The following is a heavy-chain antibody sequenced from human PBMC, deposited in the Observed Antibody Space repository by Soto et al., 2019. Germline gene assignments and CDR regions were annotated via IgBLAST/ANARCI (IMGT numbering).Heavy chain of an antibody. Sequence: TLSLTCTVSGGSISSSSYYWGWIRQPPGKGLEWIGSIYYSGTTYYNPSLKSRVTISVDTSKNQFSLKLSSATATDTAVYYCARHRGYYDILTGYYTELNFDYWGQGTLVTVSS. CDR2: IYYSGTT. V-gene: IGHV4-39*01. CDR3: ARHRGYYDILTGYYTELNFDY. CDR1: GGSISSSSYY. J-gene: IGHJ4*02. D-gene: IGHD3-9*01.